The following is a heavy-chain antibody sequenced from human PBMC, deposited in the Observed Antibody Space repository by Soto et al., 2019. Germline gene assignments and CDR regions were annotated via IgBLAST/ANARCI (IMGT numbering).Heavy chain of an antibody. V-gene: IGHV1-18*04. CDR2: ISAYNGNT. CDR1: GYTFTSYG. Sequence: ASVKVSCKASGYTFTSYGISWVRQAPGQGLEWMGWISAYNGNTNYAQKLQGRVTMTTDTSTSTAYMELRSLRSDDTAVYYCARVGPITIFSLGRWFDPWGQGTLVTVSS. D-gene: IGHD3-9*01. CDR3: ARVGPITIFSLGRWFDP. J-gene: IGHJ5*02.